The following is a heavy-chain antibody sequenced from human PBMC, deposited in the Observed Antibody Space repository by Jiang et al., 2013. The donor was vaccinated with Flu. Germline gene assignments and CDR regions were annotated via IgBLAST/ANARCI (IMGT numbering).Heavy chain of an antibody. Sequence: GAEVKKPGESLKISCKGSGYSFTSYWIGWVRQMPGKGLEWMGIIYPGDSDTRYSPSFQGQVTISADKSISTAYLQWSSLKASDTAMYYCARSSVRDYYGSGSLLGYFQHWGQGTLVTVSS. CDR2: IYPGDSDT. CDR1: GYSFTSYW. V-gene: IGHV5-51*03. CDR3: ARSSVRDYYGSGSLLGYFQH. D-gene: IGHD3-10*01. J-gene: IGHJ1*01.